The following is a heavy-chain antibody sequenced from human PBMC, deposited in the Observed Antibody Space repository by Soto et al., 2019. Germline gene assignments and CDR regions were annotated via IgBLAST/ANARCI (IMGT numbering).Heavy chain of an antibody. CDR1: GFIFGDAW. CDR2: VKRKSDGETT. D-gene: IGHD1-26*01. V-gene: IGHV3-15*05. J-gene: IGHJ4*02. Sequence: VGSLRLSGAGSGFIFGDAWLSWVRQAPGKGLEWVGRVKRKSDGETTDYAAPVTGRFTISRDDSKPTVYLQMNSLKIEDTGIYYCVAGSPFEYWGQGTLVTVSS. CDR3: VAGSPFEY.